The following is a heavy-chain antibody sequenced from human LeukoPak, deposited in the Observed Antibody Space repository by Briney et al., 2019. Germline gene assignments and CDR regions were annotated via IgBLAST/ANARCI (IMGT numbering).Heavy chain of an antibody. V-gene: IGHV3-30-3*01. CDR1: GFTFSSYA. D-gene: IGHD1-1*01. CDR2: ISYDGSNK. CDR3: ARGTYAFDI. J-gene: IGHJ3*02. Sequence: PGRSLRLSCAASGFTFSSYAMHWVRQAPGKGLKWVAVISYDGSNKYYADSVKGRFTISGDNSKNTLYLQMNSLRAEDTAVYYCARGTYAFDIWGQGTMVTVSS.